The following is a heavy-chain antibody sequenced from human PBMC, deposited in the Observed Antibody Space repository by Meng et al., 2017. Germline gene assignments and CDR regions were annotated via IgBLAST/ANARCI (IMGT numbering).Heavy chain of an antibody. CDR3: ARSHVLLWFGEDLDY. J-gene: IGHJ4*02. D-gene: IGHD3-10*01. CDR1: GYTFTSYA. CDR2: INAGNGNT. V-gene: IGHV1-3*01. Sequence: QVRLGQAGAWLKTPWASVKVACKASGYTFTSYAMHWVRLATGQRLEWMGWINAGNGNTKYSQKFQGRVTITRDTSASTAYMELSSLRSEDTAVYYCARSHVLLWFGEDLDYWGQGTLVTVSS.